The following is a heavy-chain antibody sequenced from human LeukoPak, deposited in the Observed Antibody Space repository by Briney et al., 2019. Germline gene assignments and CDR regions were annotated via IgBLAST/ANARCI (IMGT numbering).Heavy chain of an antibody. D-gene: IGHD6-13*01. CDR2: IFHSGST. CDR1: GGSISSTNW. V-gene: IGHV4-4*02. J-gene: IGHJ4*02. Sequence: KPSETLSLTCTVSGGSISSTNWWTWVRQPPRKGLEWIGDIFHSGSTNYNPSLKSRVTISVDTSKNQFSLELSSVTAADTAVYYCARLRDTGAAAGYFDYWGQGTLVTVSS. CDR3: ARLRDTGAAAGYFDY.